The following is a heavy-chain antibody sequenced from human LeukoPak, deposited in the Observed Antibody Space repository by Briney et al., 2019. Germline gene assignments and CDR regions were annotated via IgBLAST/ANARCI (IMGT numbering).Heavy chain of an antibody. Sequence: GASVKVSCKASGYTFTSYDINWGRQATGQGLEWMGWMNPNSGNTGYAQKFQGRATITRNTSISTAYMELSSLRSEDTAVYYCARDLLYGDYGEVAFDIWGQGTMVTVSS. CDR3: ARDLLYGDYGEVAFDI. CDR2: MNPNSGNT. D-gene: IGHD4-17*01. CDR1: GYTFTSYD. J-gene: IGHJ3*02. V-gene: IGHV1-8*03.